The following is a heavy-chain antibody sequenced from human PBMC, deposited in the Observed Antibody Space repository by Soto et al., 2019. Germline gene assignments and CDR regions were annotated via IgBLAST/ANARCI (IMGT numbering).Heavy chain of an antibody. D-gene: IGHD6-13*01. CDR2: INHSGST. CDR3: ARGSSARDY. Sequence: SETLSLTCAVYGGSFSGYYWSWIRQPPGKGLEWIGEINHSGSTNYNPSLKSRVTISVDTSKNQFSLKLSSVTAADTAVYYCARGSSARDYWGQGTLVTVSS. CDR1: GGSFSGYY. V-gene: IGHV4-34*01. J-gene: IGHJ4*02.